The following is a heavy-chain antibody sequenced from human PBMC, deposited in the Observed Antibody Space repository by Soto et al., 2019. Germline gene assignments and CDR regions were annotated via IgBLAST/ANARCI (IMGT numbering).Heavy chain of an antibody. Sequence: QITLKESGPTLVKPTQTLTLTCTFSGFSLSTHGVGVGWIRQPAGKALEWLALIYWDDDKRYSASLNSRLTXXKXXSNNQVVLTMTNVDPVDTATYYCAHAMLYCTGGSCSTWFDSWGPGTLVTVSS. CDR2: IYWDDDK. D-gene: IGHD2-15*01. J-gene: IGHJ5*01. V-gene: IGHV2-5*02. CDR1: GFSLSTHGVG. CDR3: AHAMLYCTGGSCSTWFDS.